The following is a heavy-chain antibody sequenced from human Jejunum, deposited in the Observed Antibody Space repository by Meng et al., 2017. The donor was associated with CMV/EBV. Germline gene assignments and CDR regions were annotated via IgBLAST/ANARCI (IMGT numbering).Heavy chain of an antibody. J-gene: IGHJ5*02. CDR2: KHNSGSP. D-gene: IGHD6-19*01. CDR1: GGSISSGDYY. Sequence: CTVAGGSISSGDYYWSWIRQPPGKSLEWIGYKHNSGSPYYTPSLKSRVIISMDTSNSQFSLKLSSVTAADTAVYYCAAYSTGRSFDPWGQGTLVTVSS. V-gene: IGHV4-30-4*08. CDR3: AAYSTGRSFDP.